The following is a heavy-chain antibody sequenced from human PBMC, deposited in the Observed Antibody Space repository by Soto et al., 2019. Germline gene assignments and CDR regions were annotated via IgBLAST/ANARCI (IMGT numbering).Heavy chain of an antibody. V-gene: IGHV1-3*01. CDR2: INAGNGHT. Sequence: ASVKVSCNASEYTFTSYVMHWVRQAPGQSLEWIGWINAGNGHTKYSQKFQDRVTITRDTSANTAYMELSRLRSEDTAVYYCARELQGLYYFDYWGQGALVTVSS. J-gene: IGHJ4*02. CDR1: EYTFTSYV. D-gene: IGHD4-4*01. CDR3: ARELQGLYYFDY.